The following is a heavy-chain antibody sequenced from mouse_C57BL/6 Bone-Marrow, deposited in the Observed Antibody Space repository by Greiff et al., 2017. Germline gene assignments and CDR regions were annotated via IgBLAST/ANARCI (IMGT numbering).Heavy chain of an antibody. CDR2: INPGSGGT. J-gene: IGHJ3*01. D-gene: IGHD2-3*01. CDR1: GYAFTNYL. V-gene: IGHV1-54*01. Sequence: VQLQQSGAELVRPGTSVKVSCKASGYAFTNYLIEWVKQRPGQGLEWIGVINPGSGGTNYNEKFKGKATLTADKSSSTAYMQLSSLTSEDSAVYFCARHDGCSDLFAYWGQGTLVTVSA. CDR3: ARHDGCSDLFAY.